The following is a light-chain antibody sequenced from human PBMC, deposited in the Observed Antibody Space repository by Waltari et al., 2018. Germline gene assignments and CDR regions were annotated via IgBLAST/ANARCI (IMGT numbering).Light chain of an antibody. J-gene: IGKJ2*01. CDR1: QSVLYSSNNKNY. V-gene: IGKV4-1*01. CDR3: QQYYSTLYT. CDR2: WAS. Sequence: DIVMTQSPDSLAVSPGERATINCKSSQSVLYSSNNKNYLAWYQQKPGQRPKLLIYWASTRESGVPDRFSGSGSGTDFSLTISSLQAEDVAVYYCQQYYSTLYTFGQGTKLEIK.